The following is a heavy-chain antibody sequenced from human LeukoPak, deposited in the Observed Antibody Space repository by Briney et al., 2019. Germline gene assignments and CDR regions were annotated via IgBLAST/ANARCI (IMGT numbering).Heavy chain of an antibody. D-gene: IGHD3-10*01. CDR3: ATLRIGLWFGELLSYFQH. V-gene: IGHV3-23*01. CDR1: GLAFSSYA. CDR2: ISVASNT. Sequence: GGSLRLSCAASGLAFSSYAMSWVRQAPGKGLEWVSTISVASNTFYADSVKGRFTISRDNSRNTVYLQMNSLRAEDTAVYYCATLRIGLWFGELLSYFQHWGQGTLVTVSS. J-gene: IGHJ1*01.